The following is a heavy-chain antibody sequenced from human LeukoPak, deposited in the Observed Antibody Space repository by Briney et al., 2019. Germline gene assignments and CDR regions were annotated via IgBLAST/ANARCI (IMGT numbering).Heavy chain of an antibody. V-gene: IGHV3-20*04. CDR2: INWNGGST. Sequence: ETLSLTCAVYGGSFSGYYWSWIRQPPGKGLEWVSGINWNGGSTGYADSVKGRFTISRDNAKNSLYLQMNSLRAEDTALYYCARDSGQWLVQTGDAFDIWGQGTMVTVSS. CDR3: ARDSGQWLVQTGDAFDI. D-gene: IGHD6-19*01. J-gene: IGHJ3*02. CDR1: GGSFSGYY.